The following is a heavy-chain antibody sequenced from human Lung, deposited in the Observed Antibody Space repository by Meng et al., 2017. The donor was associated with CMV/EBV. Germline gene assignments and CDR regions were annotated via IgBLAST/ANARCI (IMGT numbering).Heavy chain of an antibody. CDR1: GGSIGSGGYY. CDR3: AREAGRDGYATPKFNY. J-gene: IGHJ4*02. Sequence: HVQLQESGLGLVKPSQTLSLTCTVSGGSIGSGGYYWSWIRQHPGKGLEWIGYIYYTGSTFYNPSLKSRVTISVDTSKNQFSLKLIPATAADTAVYYCAREAGRDGYATPKFNYWGQGTLVTVSS. V-gene: IGHV4-31*03. D-gene: IGHD5-24*01. CDR2: IYYTGST.